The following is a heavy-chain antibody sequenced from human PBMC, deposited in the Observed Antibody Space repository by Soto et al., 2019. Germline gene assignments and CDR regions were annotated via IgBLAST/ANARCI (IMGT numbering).Heavy chain of an antibody. D-gene: IGHD4-17*01. Sequence: QVQLLKSGAEGKKPGSSVKVSCKASGGTFSSYTISWVRQAPGQGLEWMGRIIPILGIANYAQKFQGRVTITADKSTSTAYMELSSLRSEDTAVYYCARDGDYGDYDYWGQGTLVTVSS. CDR3: ARDGDYGDYDY. CDR1: GGTFSSYT. CDR2: IIPILGIA. J-gene: IGHJ4*02. V-gene: IGHV1-69*08.